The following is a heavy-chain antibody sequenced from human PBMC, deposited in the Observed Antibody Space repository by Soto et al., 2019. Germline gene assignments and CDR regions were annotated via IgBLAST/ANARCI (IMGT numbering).Heavy chain of an antibody. J-gene: IGHJ6*02. CDR2: IRGKDHGGTV. Sequence: GALILSCTGSDFSVDAYAMPSVRQSQGQGQEWVECIRGKDHGGTVEYAASVKGRFIISRDDSKSIAYLQMNSLKREDSGVHHRTRWYSSRWNSPHPAMDVWGQGITPTVSS. V-gene: IGHV3-49*04. CDR1: DFSVDAYA. CDR3: TRWYSSRWNSPHPAMDV. D-gene: IGHD6-13*01.